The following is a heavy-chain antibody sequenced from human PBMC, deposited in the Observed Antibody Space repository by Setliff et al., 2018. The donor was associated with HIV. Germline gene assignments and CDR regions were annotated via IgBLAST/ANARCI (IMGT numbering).Heavy chain of an antibody. D-gene: IGHD6-13*01. J-gene: IGHJ6*03. Sequence: PSETLSLTCSVYGASISNSNSYWVWIRQPPGQRLEWLVSIYSSGSPSYNPSLSSRLTITVDTSKNHVSLRLSSVTAADTGVYYCARHRDPPGTSWIYYYYYMDLWGEGTTVTVA. CDR1: GASISNSNSY. CDR2: IYSSGSP. V-gene: IGHV4-39*01. CDR3: ARHRDPPGTSWIYYYYYMDL.